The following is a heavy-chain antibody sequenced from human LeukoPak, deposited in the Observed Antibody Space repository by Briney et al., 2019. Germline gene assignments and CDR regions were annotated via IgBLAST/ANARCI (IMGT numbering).Heavy chain of an antibody. D-gene: IGHD3-9*01. J-gene: IGHJ6*02. Sequence: ASVKVSCKASGYTFTSYGISWMRQAPGQGLEWMGWISAYNGNTNYAQKLQGRVTMTTDTSTSTAYMELRSLRSDDTAVYYCARETDILTGYYSRNYYYGMDVWGQGTTVTVSS. CDR3: ARETDILTGYYSRNYYYGMDV. V-gene: IGHV1-18*01. CDR2: ISAYNGNT. CDR1: GYTFTSYG.